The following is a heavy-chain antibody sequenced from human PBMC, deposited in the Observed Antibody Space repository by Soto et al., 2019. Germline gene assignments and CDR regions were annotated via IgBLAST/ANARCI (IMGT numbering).Heavy chain of an antibody. CDR2: IYPSGNT. V-gene: IGHV4-4*02. Sequence: QVQLQESGPRLVKPSETLSLTCAVSGDSVSSSHWWSWVRQPPGKGLEWMGEIYPSGNTNYNPSLKGRVTVSVDKSKNQLALKVTSVTAADTAVYYCARVMGVAAGGPLDYWGQGTLVTVSS. J-gene: IGHJ4*02. CDR3: ARVMGVAAGGPLDY. D-gene: IGHD6-13*01. CDR1: GDSVSSSHW.